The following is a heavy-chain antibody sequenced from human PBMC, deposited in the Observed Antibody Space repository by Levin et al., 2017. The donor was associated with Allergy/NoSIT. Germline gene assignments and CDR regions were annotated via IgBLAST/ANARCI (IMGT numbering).Heavy chain of an antibody. Sequence: SETLSLTCAVYGGSFSGYYWSWIRQPPGKGLEWIGEINHSGSTNYNPSLKSRVTISVDTSKNQFSLKLSSVTAADTAVYYCARGRIDFWSKGWFDPWGQGTLVTVSS. V-gene: IGHV4-34*01. CDR2: INHSGST. CDR1: GGSFSGYY. D-gene: IGHD3-3*01. J-gene: IGHJ5*02. CDR3: ARGRIDFWSKGWFDP.